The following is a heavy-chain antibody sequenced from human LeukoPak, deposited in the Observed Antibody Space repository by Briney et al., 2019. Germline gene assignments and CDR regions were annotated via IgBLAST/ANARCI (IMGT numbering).Heavy chain of an antibody. J-gene: IGHJ4*02. CDR1: GGSISSSSYY. V-gene: IGHV4-39*01. D-gene: IGHD6-13*01. CDR3: ARRKRAAANFDY. Sequence: PSETLSLTCTVSGGSISSSSYYWGWIRQPPGKGLEWIGSIYYSGSTYYNPSLKSRVTLSVDTSKNQFSLKLSSVTAADTAVYYCARRKRAAANFDYWGQGTLVTVSS. CDR2: IYYSGST.